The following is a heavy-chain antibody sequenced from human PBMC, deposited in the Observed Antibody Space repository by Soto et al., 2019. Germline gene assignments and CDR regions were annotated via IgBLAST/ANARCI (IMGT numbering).Heavy chain of an antibody. CDR3: PRGTYYDFWRGYLVYYYYGMDV. Sequence: GGSLRLSCAASGFTFISYWLRWVRQAPGKGLEWVANIKQDGREKYYVDSVKRRFTISRDNAKNSLHMQMNSLTAEDTAVYYCPRGTYYDFWRGYLVYYYYGMDVWGQGTTVTVSS. V-gene: IGHV3-7*01. CDR2: IKQDGREK. CDR1: GFTFISYW. J-gene: IGHJ6*02. D-gene: IGHD3-3*01.